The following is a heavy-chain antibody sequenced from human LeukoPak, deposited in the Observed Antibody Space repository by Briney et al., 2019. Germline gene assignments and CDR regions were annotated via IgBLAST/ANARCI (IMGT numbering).Heavy chain of an antibody. V-gene: IGHV1-2*02. J-gene: IGHJ4*02. CDR2: INPNSGGT. CDR1: GYTFTGYY. D-gene: IGHD3-22*01. Sequence: ASVKVSYKASGYTFTGYYKHWVRQAPGQGLEWMGWINPNSGGTNYAQKFQGRVTMTRDTSISTAYMELSRLRSDDTAVYYCARDWGDSSGYYYDYWGQGTLVTVSS. CDR3: ARDWGDSSGYYYDY.